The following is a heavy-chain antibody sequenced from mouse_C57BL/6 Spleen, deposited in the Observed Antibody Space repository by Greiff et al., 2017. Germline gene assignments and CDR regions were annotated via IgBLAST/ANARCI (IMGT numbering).Heavy chain of an antibody. CDR2: IYPGSGST. Sequence: QVQLQQPGAELVKPGASVKMSCKASGYTFTSYWITWVKQRPGQGLEWIGDIYPGSGSTNYNEKFKSKATLTVDTSSSPAYMQLSSLTSEDSAVYYCARSGTAQATFAYWGQGTLVTVSA. V-gene: IGHV1-55*01. CDR3: ARSGTAQATFAY. J-gene: IGHJ3*01. CDR1: GYTFTSYW. D-gene: IGHD3-2*02.